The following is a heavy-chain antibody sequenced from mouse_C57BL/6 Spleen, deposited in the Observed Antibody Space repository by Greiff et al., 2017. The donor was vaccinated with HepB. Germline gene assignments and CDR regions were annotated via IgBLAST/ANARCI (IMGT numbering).Heavy chain of an antibody. CDR1: GYTFTGYW. J-gene: IGHJ3*01. V-gene: IGHV1-9*01. CDR3: ASYYGNYGWFAY. Sequence: VKLMESGAELMKPGASVKLSCKATGYTFTGYWIEWVKQRPGHGLEWIGEILPGSGSTNYNEKFKGKATFTADTSYNTAYIQLSSLTTEDSAIYYFASYYGNYGWFAYWGQGTLVTVSA. CDR2: ILPGSGST. D-gene: IGHD2-1*01.